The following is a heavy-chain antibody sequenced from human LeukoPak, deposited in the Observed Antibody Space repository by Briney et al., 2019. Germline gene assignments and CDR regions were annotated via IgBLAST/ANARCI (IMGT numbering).Heavy chain of an antibody. D-gene: IGHD4/OR15-4a*01. CDR3: AREYRQTTDYRGIDY. CDR2: IYYSGST. V-gene: IGHV4-39*07. J-gene: IGHJ4*02. Sequence: SETLSLTCTVSGGSISSSSYYWGWIRQPPGKGLEWIGSIYYSGSTYYNPSLKSRVTISVDRSKNQFSLKLSSVTAADTAVYYCAREYRQTTDYRGIDYWGQGTLVTVSS. CDR1: GGSISSSSYY.